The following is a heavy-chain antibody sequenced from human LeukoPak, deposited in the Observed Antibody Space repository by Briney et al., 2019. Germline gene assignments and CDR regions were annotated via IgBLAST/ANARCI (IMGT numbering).Heavy chain of an antibody. Sequence: SVKVSCKASGGTFSSYAITWVRQAPGQGLEWMGRIIPILGIANYAQKFQGRVTITADKSTSTAYMELSSLRSEDTAVYYCARFIRGYSYGYGMDVWGQGTTVTVSS. D-gene: IGHD5-18*01. CDR3: ARFIRGYSYGYGMDV. J-gene: IGHJ6*02. V-gene: IGHV1-69*04. CDR2: IIPILGIA. CDR1: GGTFSSYA.